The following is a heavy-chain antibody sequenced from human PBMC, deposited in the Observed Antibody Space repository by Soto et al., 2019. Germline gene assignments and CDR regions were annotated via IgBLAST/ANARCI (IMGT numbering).Heavy chain of an antibody. D-gene: IGHD3-3*01. CDR2: ISAYNGNT. CDR3: ARESGLRFLEWSILDY. J-gene: IGHJ4*02. CDR1: GYIFTNYG. V-gene: IGHV1-18*01. Sequence: ASVKVSCKASGYIFTNYGISWVRQAPGQGLEWIGWISAYNGNTNYVQKLQGRVTMTTDTSTSTAYMELRSLRSDDTAVYYCARESGLRFLEWSILDYWGQGTLVTVSS.